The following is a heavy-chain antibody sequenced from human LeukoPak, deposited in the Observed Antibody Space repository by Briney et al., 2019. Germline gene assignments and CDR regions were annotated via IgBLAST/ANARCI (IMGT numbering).Heavy chain of an antibody. V-gene: IGHV3-30*01. CDR3: AKDHLRGYMDV. Sequence: GRSLRLSCAASGFTFSSYAMHWVRQAPGKGLEWVAVISYDGSNKYYADSVKGRFTISRDNAKNSLYLQMNSLRAEDTALYYCAKDHLRGYMDVWGKGTTVTVSS. J-gene: IGHJ6*03. CDR2: ISYDGSNK. CDR1: GFTFSSYA.